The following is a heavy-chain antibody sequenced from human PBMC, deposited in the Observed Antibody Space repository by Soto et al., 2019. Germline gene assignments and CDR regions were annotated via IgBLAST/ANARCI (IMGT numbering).Heavy chain of an antibody. CDR3: ARPGSGSSDAFDI. V-gene: IGHV4-39*01. CDR2: IYYSGST. J-gene: IGHJ3*02. D-gene: IGHD3-10*01. CDR1: GSSISSSSYY. Sequence: PSETLSLTCTVSGSSISSSSYYWGWIRQPPGKGLEWIGSIYYSGSTYYNPSLKSRVTISVDTSKNQFSLKLSSVTAADTAVYYCARPGSGSSDAFDIWGQGTMVTVSS.